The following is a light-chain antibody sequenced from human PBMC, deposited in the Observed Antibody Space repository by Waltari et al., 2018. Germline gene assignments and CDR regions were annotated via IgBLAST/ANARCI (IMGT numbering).Light chain of an antibody. J-gene: IGKJ4*01. Sequence: DIVMTQSPLSLPVTPGEPASISCRPSQSLLHSNGYNYLDWYLQKPGQSPQLLIYLGSNRASGVPDRFSGSGSGTDFTLKISRVEAEDVGVYYCMQALQTPLTFGGGTKVEMK. CDR3: MQALQTPLT. V-gene: IGKV2-28*01. CDR1: QSLLHSNGYNY. CDR2: LGS.